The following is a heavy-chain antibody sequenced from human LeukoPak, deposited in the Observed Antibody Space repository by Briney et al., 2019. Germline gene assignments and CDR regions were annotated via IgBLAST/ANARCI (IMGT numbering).Heavy chain of an antibody. D-gene: IGHD2-15*01. J-gene: IGHJ4*02. CDR1: GFTVSSSY. V-gene: IGHV3-66*04. Sequence: GGSLRLSCAVPGFTVSSSYMSWVRQAPEGKGLEWVSVIYSDGSTYYADSVKGRFTISRDDSKNTAYLQMNSLKAEDTAVYYCTRQDCSGGTCSYVDSWGQGTLVTVSS. CDR2: IYSDGST. CDR3: TRQDCSGGTCSYVDS.